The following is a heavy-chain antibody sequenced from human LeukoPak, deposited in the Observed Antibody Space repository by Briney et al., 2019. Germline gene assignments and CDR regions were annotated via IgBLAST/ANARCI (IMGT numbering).Heavy chain of an antibody. CDR2: ISSSSSYV. V-gene: IGHV3-21*01. CDR1: GFTFSSYS. CDR3: ARDLSGSLTIDY. D-gene: IGHD1-26*01. Sequence: PGGSLRLSCAASGFTFSSYSMNWVRQAPGKGLEWVSSISSSSSYVYYADSVKGRFTISRDNAKNSLYLQMNSLRAEDTAVYYCARDLSGSLTIDYWGQGTLVTVSS. J-gene: IGHJ4*02.